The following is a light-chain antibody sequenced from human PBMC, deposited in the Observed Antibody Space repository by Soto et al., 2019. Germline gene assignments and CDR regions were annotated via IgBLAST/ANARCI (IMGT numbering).Light chain of an antibody. CDR3: QQCATSPRT. V-gene: IGKV3-20*01. Sequence: EIVLTQSPGILSVSPGERATLSCRASQTVVNNFLAWYQQRPGQAPRLLVDDASRRAAGIPDRFSGSGSGTDFTLTINRLEPEDFAVYYCQQCATSPRTFGQGTKVEIK. CDR1: QTVVNNF. CDR2: DAS. J-gene: IGKJ1*01.